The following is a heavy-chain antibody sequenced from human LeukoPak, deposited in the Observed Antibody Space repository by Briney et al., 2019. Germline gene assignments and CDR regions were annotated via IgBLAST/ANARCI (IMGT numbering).Heavy chain of an antibody. CDR2: INPNSDGT. Sequence: GASVKVSCKASGYTFTGYYIHWVRQAPGQGLEWMGRINPNSDGTNFAQSFQGRVTMTRDTSINTAYMELSRLRSDDTAVYYCARAVYGSNADYMDVWGKGTTVTVSS. V-gene: IGHV1-2*06. CDR3: ARAVYGSNADYMDV. J-gene: IGHJ6*03. CDR1: GYTFTGYY. D-gene: IGHD3-22*01.